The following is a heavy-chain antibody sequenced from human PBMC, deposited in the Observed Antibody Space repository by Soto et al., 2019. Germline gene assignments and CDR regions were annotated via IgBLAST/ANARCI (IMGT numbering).Heavy chain of an antibody. Sequence: GGSLRLSCAASGFTFSSYAMSWVRQAPGKGLEWVSAISGSGGSTYYADSVKGRFTISRDNSKNTLYLQMNSLRAEDTAVYYCAKDLWSRPVGYYYYGMDVWGQGTTVTVSS. J-gene: IGHJ6*02. V-gene: IGHV3-23*01. CDR3: AKDLWSRPVGYYYYGMDV. D-gene: IGHD1-26*01. CDR2: ISGSGGST. CDR1: GFTFSSYA.